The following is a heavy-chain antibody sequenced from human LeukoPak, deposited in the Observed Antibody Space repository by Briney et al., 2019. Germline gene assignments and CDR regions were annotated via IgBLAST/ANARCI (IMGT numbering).Heavy chain of an antibody. J-gene: IGHJ6*03. CDR1: GGSISSYY. CDR2: IYTSGST. CDR3: ARLSGYPYYYYYYMDV. D-gene: IGHD3-10*01. V-gene: IGHV4-4*09. Sequence: SETLSLTCTVSGGSISSYYWSWIRQPPGKGLEWIAYIYTSGSTNYKPSLKSRVTISVDTSKNQFSLKLSSVTAADTAVYYCARLSGYPYYYYYYMDVWGKGTTVTVSS.